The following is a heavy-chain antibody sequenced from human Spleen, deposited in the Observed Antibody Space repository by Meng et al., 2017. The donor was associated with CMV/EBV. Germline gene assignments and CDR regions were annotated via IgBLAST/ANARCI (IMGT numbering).Heavy chain of an antibody. CDR2: ISSSSSYI. J-gene: IGHJ6*02. CDR1: GFTFISYT. D-gene: IGHD6-6*01. CDR3: ARDRGYSSSSWYYYGMDV. V-gene: IGHV3-21*01. Sequence: GESLKISCAASGFTFISYTMNWVRQVPGKGLEWVSSISSSSSYIYYADSVRGRFTISRDNAKNSLYLQMNSLRAEDTAVYYCARDRGYSSSSWYYYGMDVWGQGTTVTVSS.